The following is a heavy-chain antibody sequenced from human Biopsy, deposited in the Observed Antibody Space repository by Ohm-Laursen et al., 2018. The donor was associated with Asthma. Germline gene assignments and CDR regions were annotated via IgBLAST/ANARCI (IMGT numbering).Heavy chain of an antibody. CDR3: VRAVRNEQWLDPFDY. Sequence: VTLSRTCSVYGGSISSFYWSWIRQSPEMGLEWMGYVYWTGSTNYNPSLKSRVTMSVDTSKNRMFLELTSVTAADTAIYYCVRAVRNEQWLDPFDYWGQGKPVTVSS. D-gene: IGHD6-19*01. CDR1: GGSISSFY. J-gene: IGHJ4*02. CDR2: VYWTGST. V-gene: IGHV4-59*01.